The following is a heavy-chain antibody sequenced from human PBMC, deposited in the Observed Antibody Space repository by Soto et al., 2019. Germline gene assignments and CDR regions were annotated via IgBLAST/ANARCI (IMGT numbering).Heavy chain of an antibody. V-gene: IGHV3-74*01. CDR3: ARESGDWPLNWFDP. Sequence: GGSLRLSCAASGFTFSNHWMHWVRQRPGEGLVWVSRITSDGKSKAYAESVKGRCDISRDKAKNTLYRQMNGLTAEDTAVYYCARESGDWPLNWFDPWGLGTLVTVSS. CDR2: ITSDGKSK. D-gene: IGHD2-21*02. CDR1: GFTFSNHW. J-gene: IGHJ5*02.